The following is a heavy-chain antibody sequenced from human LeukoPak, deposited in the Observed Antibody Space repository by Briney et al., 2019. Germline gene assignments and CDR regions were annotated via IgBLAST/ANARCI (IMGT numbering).Heavy chain of an antibody. V-gene: IGHV1-69*04. CDR1: GGTFTSYA. CDR3: ARDDRENYVY. CDR2: IIPILGIA. Sequence: SSGKLSCKPSGGTFTSYAISGGRQSPGQGGGGRGRIIPILGIANYAHKFQARATITADKSTSTAYMELGSLRSEATAVYYCARDDRENYVYWGQGTLVTVSS. J-gene: IGHJ4*02.